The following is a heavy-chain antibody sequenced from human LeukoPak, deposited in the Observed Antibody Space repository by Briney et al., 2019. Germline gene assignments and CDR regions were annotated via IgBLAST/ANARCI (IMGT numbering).Heavy chain of an antibody. Sequence: GGSLRLSCAASGFTFSSYGMHWVRQAPGKGLEWVANIKQDGSEKYYVDSVKGRFTISRDNAKNSLYLQMNSLRAEDTAVHYCARILMWFGELVYYLDYWGQGTLVTVSS. V-gene: IGHV3-7*01. D-gene: IGHD3-10*01. CDR1: GFTFSSYG. CDR2: IKQDGSEK. J-gene: IGHJ4*02. CDR3: ARILMWFGELVYYLDY.